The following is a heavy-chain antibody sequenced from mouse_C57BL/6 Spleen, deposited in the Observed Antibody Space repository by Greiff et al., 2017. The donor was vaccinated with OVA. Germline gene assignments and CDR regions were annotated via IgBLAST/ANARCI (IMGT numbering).Heavy chain of an antibody. CDR2: INYDGSST. Sequence: EVKLVESEGGLVQPGSSMKLSCTASGFTFSDYYMAWVRQVPEKGLEWVANINYDGSSTYYLDSLKSRFIISRDNAKNILYLQMSSLKSEDTATYYCAREEVHDYGGAMDYWGQGTSVTVSS. CDR1: GFTFSDYY. J-gene: IGHJ4*01. D-gene: IGHD2-4*01. V-gene: IGHV5-16*01. CDR3: AREEVHDYGGAMDY.